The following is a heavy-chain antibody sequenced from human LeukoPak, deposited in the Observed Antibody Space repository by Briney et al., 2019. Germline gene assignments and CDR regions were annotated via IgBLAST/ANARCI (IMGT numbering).Heavy chain of an antibody. CDR3: AKDTLYSSSWYFDY. Sequence: GGSLRLSCAASGFTFSSYAMSWVRQAPGKGLEWVSAISGSGGSTYYADSVKGRLTISRDNSKNTLYLQMNSLRAEDTAVYYCAKDTLYSSSWYFDYWGQGTLVTVSS. CDR2: ISGSGGST. V-gene: IGHV3-23*01. J-gene: IGHJ4*02. D-gene: IGHD6-13*01. CDR1: GFTFSSYA.